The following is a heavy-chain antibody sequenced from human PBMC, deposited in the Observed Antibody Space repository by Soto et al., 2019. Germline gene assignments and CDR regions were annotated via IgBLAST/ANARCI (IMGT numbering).Heavy chain of an antibody. J-gene: IGHJ4*01. Sequence: GASVKVSCKASGYTFTGHYIHWVRQAPEQGPEWMGEIGPESGATRYAQRFQGRVTMTRDMSITTVDMELNNLSPDDTAVYYCGRGRSGQIVVFYW. CDR2: IGPESGAT. CDR3: GRGRSGQIVVFY. V-gene: IGHV1-2*02. CDR1: GYTFTGHY. D-gene: IGHD1-26*01.